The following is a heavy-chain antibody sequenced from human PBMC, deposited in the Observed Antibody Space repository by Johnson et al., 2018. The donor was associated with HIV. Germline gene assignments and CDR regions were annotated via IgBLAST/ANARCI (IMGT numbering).Heavy chain of an antibody. D-gene: IGHD1-7*01. V-gene: IGHV3-20*04. CDR1: GFTFSSYA. J-gene: IGHJ3*02. CDR2: ISGSGGST. CDR3: VGVGGNRNYFFDPFDM. Sequence: VQLVESGGGVVQPGRSLRLSCTASGFTFSSYAMTWVRQAPGKGLECVSAISGSGGSTGYADSVKARFMISRDNAKNSLYLQMNSLRVEDTALYYCVGVGGNRNYFFDPFDMWGQGTMVTVSS.